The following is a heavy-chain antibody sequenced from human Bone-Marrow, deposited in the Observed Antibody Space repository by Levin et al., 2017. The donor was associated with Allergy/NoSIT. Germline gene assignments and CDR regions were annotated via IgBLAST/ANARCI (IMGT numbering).Heavy chain of an antibody. D-gene: IGHD3-10*01. CDR3: AQDRGGSYFGS. Sequence: PGGSLRLSCVASGFAFTDYAMSWVRQPPGKGPEWVSAVGSGGDTHYPDSLRGRVTISRDNSKNTVYLRVNSLRVDDTAIYYCAQDRGGSYFGSWGQGARVTVSS. CDR2: VGSGGDT. J-gene: IGHJ4*02. V-gene: IGHV3-23*01. CDR1: GFAFTDYA.